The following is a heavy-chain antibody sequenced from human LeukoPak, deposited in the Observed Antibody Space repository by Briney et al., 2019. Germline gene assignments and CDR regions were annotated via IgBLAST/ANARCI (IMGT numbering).Heavy chain of an antibody. CDR1: GYSFTSYW. V-gene: IGHV5-51*01. CDR3: ARAPGYCSSTSCYTRIYYFDY. D-gene: IGHD2-2*02. CDR2: IYPGDSDT. Sequence: GESLKISCKGSGYSFTSYWIGWVRQMPGKGLEWMGIIYPGDSDTRYSPSFQGQVTISADKSISTAYLQWSSLKASDTAMYYCARAPGYCSSTSCYTRIYYFDYWGQGTLVTVSS. J-gene: IGHJ4*02.